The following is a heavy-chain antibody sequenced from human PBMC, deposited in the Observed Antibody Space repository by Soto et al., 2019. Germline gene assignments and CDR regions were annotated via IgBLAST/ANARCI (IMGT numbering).Heavy chain of an antibody. D-gene: IGHD3-10*01. CDR2: ISGPGATI. J-gene: IGHJ4*02. Sequence: EVQLLEAGGNLIQPGGSLRLSCAASGFTFRSYAMSWVRQAPGKGLEWLSAISGPGATIYYADSVKGRLTISRDNSKNTLYLQMNSLTAEDTAVYFCAKMLTMVRGVTGLRDFYFWGQGTLVTVSS. CDR3: AKMLTMVRGVTGLRDFYF. CDR1: GFTFRSYA. V-gene: IGHV3-23*01.